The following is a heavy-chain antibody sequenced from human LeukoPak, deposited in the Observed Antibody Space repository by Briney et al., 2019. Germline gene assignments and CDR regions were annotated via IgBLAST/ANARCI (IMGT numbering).Heavy chain of an antibody. Sequence: GASVKVSCKASGYTFTSYGISWVRQAPGQGLEWMGWISAYNGNTNYAQKLQGRVTMTTDTSTSTAYMELRSVRSDDTAVYYCARDRYYYDSSGYYYFDYWGQGTLVTVSS. D-gene: IGHD3-22*01. J-gene: IGHJ4*02. CDR3: ARDRYYYDSSGYYYFDY. CDR1: GYTFTSYG. V-gene: IGHV1-18*01. CDR2: ISAYNGNT.